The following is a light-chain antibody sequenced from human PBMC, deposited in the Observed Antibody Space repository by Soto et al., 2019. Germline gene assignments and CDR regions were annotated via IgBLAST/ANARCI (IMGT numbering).Light chain of an antibody. Sequence: DVQTTKKTYTLSASVGDRVTITCRASQSISGWLGWYQQKPGKAAKRLIYKPPHLENGVPSRFSGSGSGTKFTLTISSLYSDDSATYDCQQYNDYLRTFGQ. CDR1: QSISGW. CDR3: QQYNDYLRT. V-gene: IGKV1-5*03. CDR2: KPP. J-gene: IGKJ1*01.